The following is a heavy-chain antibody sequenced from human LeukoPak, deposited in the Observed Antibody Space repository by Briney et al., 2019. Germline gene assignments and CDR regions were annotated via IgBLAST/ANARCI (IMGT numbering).Heavy chain of an antibody. V-gene: IGHV3-66*01. J-gene: IGHJ4*02. CDR3: AKIAVAYFDY. CDR2: IYSGGAA. D-gene: IGHD6-19*01. CDR1: GFTVSSSN. Sequence: GGSLRLSCAASGFTVSSSNMGWVRQAPGKGLEWVSVIYSGGAAYYPDSVKGRFIISRDLSKNTLSLQMNDLRAEDTAVYYCAKIAVAYFDYWGQGTLVTVSS.